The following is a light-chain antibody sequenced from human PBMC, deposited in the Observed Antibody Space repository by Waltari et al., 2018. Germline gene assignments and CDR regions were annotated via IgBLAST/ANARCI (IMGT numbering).Light chain of an antibody. CDR2: GAS. CDR1: QSVSSSY. V-gene: IGKV3-20*01. J-gene: IGKJ2*01. Sequence: EIVLTQSPGTLSLSPGERATLSCRASQSVSSSYLARYQQKPGQAPRLLIYGASSRATGIPYSFSGSGSGTDFTLTISRLEPEDFAVYYCQQYGRSWNTFGQGTKLEIK. CDR3: QQYGRSWNT.